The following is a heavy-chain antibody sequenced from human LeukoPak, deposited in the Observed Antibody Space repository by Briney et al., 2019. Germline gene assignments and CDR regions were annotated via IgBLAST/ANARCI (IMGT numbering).Heavy chain of an antibody. D-gene: IGHD3-10*01. CDR2: IYFSGIT. CDR1: GGSIGTSHYY. CDR3: ARAHYGSGSYGGYYYYYYYMDV. J-gene: IGHJ6*03. Sequence: SETLSLTCTVSGGSIGTSHYYWGWLRQPPGKGLEWIGSIYFSGITNYNPSLKSRVTMSVDTSKNQFSLKLSSVTAADTAVYYCARAHYGSGSYGGYYYYYYYMDVWGKGTTVTISS. V-gene: IGHV4-39*07.